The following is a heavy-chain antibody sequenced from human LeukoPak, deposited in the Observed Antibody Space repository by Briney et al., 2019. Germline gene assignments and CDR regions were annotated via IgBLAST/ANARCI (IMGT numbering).Heavy chain of an antibody. CDR1: GYTFTSYW. CDR3: ARRICSTSSCQRFDP. CDR2: IYPGDSDT. V-gene: IGHV5-51*01. D-gene: IGHD2-2*01. Sequence: GESLKISCRGSGYTFTSYWIDWVRQMPEKGLEWMGTIYPGDSDTRYSPSFQGQVTISADKSISTAYLQWSSLKASDTAMYYCARRICSTSSCQRFDPWGQGTLVNVSS. J-gene: IGHJ5*02.